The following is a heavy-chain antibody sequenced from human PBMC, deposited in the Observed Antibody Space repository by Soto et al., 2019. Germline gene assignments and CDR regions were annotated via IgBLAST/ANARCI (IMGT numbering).Heavy chain of an antibody. J-gene: IGHJ4*02. CDR1: GFTFIDYA. D-gene: IGHD3-3*01. CDR3: AKARPMIFGVVIMSFDY. Sequence: PGGSLRLSCAASGFTFIDYAMSWVRQAPGKGLEWVSTIDYRGTDTFYADSVKGRFTISRDNSKNTLNLQMDSLRAEDTAVYYCAKARPMIFGVVIMSFDYWGQGTLVTVSS. CDR2: IDYRGTDT. V-gene: IGHV3-23*01.